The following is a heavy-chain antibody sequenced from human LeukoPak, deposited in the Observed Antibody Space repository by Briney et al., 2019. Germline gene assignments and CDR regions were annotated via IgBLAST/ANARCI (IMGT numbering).Heavy chain of an antibody. J-gene: IGHJ4*02. CDR3: ARSHNGSFDY. D-gene: IGHD1-1*01. Sequence: GGSLRLSCAASGFTFSSYWMHWVRQAPGKGLVWVSRINVDGSNTSYADSVKGRFTISRDNAKNTLYLQMNSLRAEDTALYHCARSHNGSFDYWGQGTLVTVSS. V-gene: IGHV3-74*01. CDR1: GFTFSSYW. CDR2: INVDGSNT.